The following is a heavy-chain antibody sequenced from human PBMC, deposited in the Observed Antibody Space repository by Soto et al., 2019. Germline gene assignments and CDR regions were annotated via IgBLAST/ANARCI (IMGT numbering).Heavy chain of an antibody. CDR2: MNPNSGNT. CDR3: ASRGGVTLSDY. V-gene: IGHV1-8*01. Sequence: GASVKVSCKASGYTFTSYDINWVRQATGQGLEWMGRMNPNSGNTGYSKKFQGRVTMTRNTSMSTAYRELSSLRSEGTAVSYHASRGGVTLSDYWGQGTLVTVSS. J-gene: IGHJ4*02. D-gene: IGHD2-21*02. CDR1: GYTFTSYD.